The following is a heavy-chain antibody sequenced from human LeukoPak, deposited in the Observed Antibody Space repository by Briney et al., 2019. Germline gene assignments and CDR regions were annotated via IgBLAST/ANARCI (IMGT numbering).Heavy chain of an antibody. CDR2: MNPNSGNT. V-gene: IGHV1-8*01. CDR1: GYTFTSYD. CDR3: ATDLPMVRGPRNDY. D-gene: IGHD3-10*01. Sequence: ASVKVSCKASGYTFTSYDINWVRQATGQGLEWMGWMNPNSGNTGYAQKFQGRVTMTEDTSTDTAYMELSSLRSEDTAVYYCATDLPMVRGPRNDYWGQGTLVTVSS. J-gene: IGHJ4*02.